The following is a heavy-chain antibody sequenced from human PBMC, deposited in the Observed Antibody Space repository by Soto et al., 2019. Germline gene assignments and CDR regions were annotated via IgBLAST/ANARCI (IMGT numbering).Heavy chain of an antibody. J-gene: IGHJ4*02. D-gene: IGHD3-10*01. V-gene: IGHV1-69*02. CDR2: VIPMLRMS. Sequence: QVQLVQSGAEVRKPGSSVKVSCTASGDTFNFYTISWVRHAPGQGLEWMGRVIPMLRMSNYAQKFQGRVTISADKSTSTAYMALSSLRSDDTAVDYCATNYGSGSTHFDYWGQGTLVTVSS. CDR3: ATNYGSGSTHFDY. CDR1: GDTFNFYT.